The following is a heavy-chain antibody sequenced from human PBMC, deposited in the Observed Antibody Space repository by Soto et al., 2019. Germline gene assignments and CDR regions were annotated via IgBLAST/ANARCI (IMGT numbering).Heavy chain of an antibody. CDR1: GFTFSSYS. CDR2: ISSSSSTI. CDR3: ARGETYYYGSGSYYGNNWFDP. Sequence: GGSLRLSCAASGFTFSSYSMNWVRQAPGKGLEWVSYISSSSSTIYYADSVKGRFTISRDNAKNSLYLQMNSLRAEDTAVYYCARGETYYYGSGSYYGNNWFDPWGQGTLVTVSS. V-gene: IGHV3-48*01. D-gene: IGHD3-10*01. J-gene: IGHJ5*02.